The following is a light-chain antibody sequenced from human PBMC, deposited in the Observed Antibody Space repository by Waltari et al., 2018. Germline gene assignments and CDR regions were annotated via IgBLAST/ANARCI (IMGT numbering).Light chain of an antibody. CDR2: CAS. V-gene: IGKV4-1*01. Sequence: DIVMTQSPDSLTVSLGERATINCKSSQSVLYSSNNTNYLAWYQQKPGPPPKLLIYCASTRESGVPYRFSGSGSGTDFTLTISSLQAEDVAVYYCQQYYSTPPTFGQGTKLEIK. CDR3: QQYYSTPPT. CDR1: QSVLYSSNNTNY. J-gene: IGKJ2*01.